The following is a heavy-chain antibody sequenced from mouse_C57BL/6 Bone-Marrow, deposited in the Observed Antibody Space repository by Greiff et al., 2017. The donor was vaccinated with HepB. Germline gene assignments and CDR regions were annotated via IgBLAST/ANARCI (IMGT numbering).Heavy chain of an antibody. Sequence: ESGPGLVKPSQSLSLTCSVTGYSITSGYYWNWIRQFPGNKLEWMGYISYDGSNNYNPSLKKRISITRDTSKNQFCLKLNSVTTEDTATYYCARERGYGSGLYAMDYWGQGTSVTVSS. CDR3: ARERGYGSGLYAMDY. V-gene: IGHV3-6*01. J-gene: IGHJ4*01. D-gene: IGHD1-1*01. CDR2: ISYDGSN. CDR1: GYSITSGYY.